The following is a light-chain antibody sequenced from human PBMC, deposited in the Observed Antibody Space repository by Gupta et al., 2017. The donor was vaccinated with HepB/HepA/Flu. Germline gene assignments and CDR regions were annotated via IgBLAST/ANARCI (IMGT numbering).Light chain of an antibody. Sequence: DIQMTQSPSTLSVYVGDRVTITCRASQSVRSWLAWYQQKPGKAPKLLIYKASNLESGVPSRFSGSGSETEFTLTISGLQPDDFATYYCQQYDDYHTFGGGTRVEIK. CDR3: QQYDDYHT. CDR2: KAS. V-gene: IGKV1-5*03. J-gene: IGKJ4*01. CDR1: QSVRSW.